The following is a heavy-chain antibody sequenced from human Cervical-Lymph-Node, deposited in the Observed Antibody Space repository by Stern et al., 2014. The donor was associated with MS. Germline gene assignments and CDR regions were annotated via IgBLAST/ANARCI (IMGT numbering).Heavy chain of an antibody. CDR3: AREKRDCSGGSCYSRDDY. D-gene: IGHD2-15*01. CDR1: GYTFNSYY. CDR2: IHTSGGTT. V-gene: IGHV1-46*02. Sequence: QVQLLESGAEVKKPGDSLKVSCKASGYTFNSYYMHWVRQAPGTGLEWMAIIHTSGGTTNPAQKFQGRVTITRDPTTSTVYMELSILRSEDTAVYYCAREKRDCSGGSCYSRDDYWGQGTLVTVSS. J-gene: IGHJ4*02.